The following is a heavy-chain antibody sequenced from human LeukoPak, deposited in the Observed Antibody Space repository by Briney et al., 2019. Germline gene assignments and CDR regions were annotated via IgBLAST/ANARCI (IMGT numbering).Heavy chain of an antibody. J-gene: IGHJ4*02. V-gene: IGHV4-39*01. CDR1: GGSISSSSYY. Sequence: SETLSLTCTVSGGSISSSSYYWGWIRQPPGKGLEWIGSIYYSGSTYYNPSLKSRVTISVDTSKNQFSLKLSSVTAADTAVYYCVRHSSGWYASAFDYWGQGTLVTVSS. CDR3: VRHSSGWYASAFDY. CDR2: IYYSGST. D-gene: IGHD6-19*01.